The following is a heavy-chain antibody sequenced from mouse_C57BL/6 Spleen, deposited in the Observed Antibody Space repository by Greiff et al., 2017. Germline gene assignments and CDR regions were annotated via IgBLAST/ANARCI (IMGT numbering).Heavy chain of an antibody. J-gene: IGHJ3*01. Sequence: QVQLQQPGAELVRPGSSVKLSCKASGYTFTSYWMDWVKQRPGQGLEWIGNIYPSDSETHYNQKFKDKATLTVDKSSSTAYMQLSSLTSEDSAVYYCAREGAYDYDDGGFAYWGQGTLVTVSA. CDR2: IYPSDSET. D-gene: IGHD2-4*01. CDR1: GYTFTSYW. CDR3: AREGAYDYDDGGFAY. V-gene: IGHV1-61*01.